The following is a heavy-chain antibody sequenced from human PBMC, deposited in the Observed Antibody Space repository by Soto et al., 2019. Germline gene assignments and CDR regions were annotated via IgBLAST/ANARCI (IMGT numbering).Heavy chain of an antibody. CDR3: ATGRGSGYYRATAYFDY. V-gene: IGHV1-46*01. Sequence: QVQLVQSGAEVKKPEASVKVSCKASGYTFTSYYMHWVRQAPGQGLEWMGIINPSGGSTSYAQKFQGRVTMTRDTSTSTVYMELSSLRSEDTAVYYSATGRGSGYYRATAYFDYWGQGTLVTVSS. CDR1: GYTFTSYY. CDR2: INPSGGST. J-gene: IGHJ4*02. D-gene: IGHD3-22*01.